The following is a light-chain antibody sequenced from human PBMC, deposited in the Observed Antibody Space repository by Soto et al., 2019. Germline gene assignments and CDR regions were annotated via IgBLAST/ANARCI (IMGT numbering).Light chain of an antibody. CDR1: TGVVTIGHH. J-gene: IGLJ3*02. Sequence: VVTQEPSLTVSPGGTVTLTCGSITGVVTIGHHPHWFQQKPGQAPMTLIYDTSNTHSWTPARFSGSLLGGKAALTLSGAQLDDEAEYYCFLSYSDAVVFGGGTKVTVL. CDR3: FLSYSDAVV. V-gene: IGLV7-46*01. CDR2: DTS.